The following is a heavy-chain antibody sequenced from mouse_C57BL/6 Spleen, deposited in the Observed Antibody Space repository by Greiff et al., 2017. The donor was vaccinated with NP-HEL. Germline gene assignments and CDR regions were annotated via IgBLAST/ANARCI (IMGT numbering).Heavy chain of an antibody. D-gene: IGHD1-1*01. V-gene: IGHV5-17*01. CDR2: ISSGSSTI. Sequence: EVQRVESGGGLVKPGGSLKLSCAASGFTFSDYGMHWVRQAPEKGLEWVAYISSGSSTIYYADTVKGRFTISRDNAKDTLFLQMTSLRSEDTAMYYCARRGTTVVASYYYAMDCWGQGTSVTVSS. CDR3: ARRGTTVVASYYYAMDC. J-gene: IGHJ4*01. CDR1: GFTFSDYG.